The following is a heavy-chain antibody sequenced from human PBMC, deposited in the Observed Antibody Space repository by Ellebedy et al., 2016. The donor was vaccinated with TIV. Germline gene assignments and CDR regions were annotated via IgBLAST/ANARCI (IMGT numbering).Heavy chain of an antibody. Sequence: GGSLRLXXAASGFTFSSYSMNWVRQAPGKGLEWVSSISSSSSYIYYADSVKGRFTISRDNAKNSLYLQMNSLRAEDTAVYYCARDPGTNGVGSFFDYWGQGTLVTVSS. D-gene: IGHD2-8*01. J-gene: IGHJ4*02. CDR1: GFTFSSYS. CDR2: ISSSSSYI. CDR3: ARDPGTNGVGSFFDY. V-gene: IGHV3-21*01.